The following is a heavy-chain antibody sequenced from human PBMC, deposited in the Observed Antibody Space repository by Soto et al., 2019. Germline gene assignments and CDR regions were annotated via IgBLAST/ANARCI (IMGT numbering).Heavy chain of an antibody. Sequence: PSETLSLTCTVSGGSISSAIWWSWVRQSPGKGLEWIGAILDSGTTNYNPSLKSRVTISVDTSKNQFSLKLTSVTAADTAVYYCAKEEESSGWPDYWGQGTLVTVSS. CDR2: ILDSGTT. V-gene: IGHV4-4*02. CDR3: AKEEESSGWPDY. CDR1: GGSISSAIW. D-gene: IGHD6-19*01. J-gene: IGHJ4*02.